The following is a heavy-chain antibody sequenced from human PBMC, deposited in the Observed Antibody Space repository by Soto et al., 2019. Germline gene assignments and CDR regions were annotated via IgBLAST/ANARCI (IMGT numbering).Heavy chain of an antibody. V-gene: IGHV1-69*02. CDR1: GGTFSSYT. Sequence: QVQLVQSGAEVKKPGSSVKVSYKASGGTFSSYTISWVRQAPGQGLEWMGRIIPILGIANYAQKFQGRVTITADKSTSTAYMELSSLRSEDTAVYYCARSDPHTVTTGATFWGQGTMVTVSS. D-gene: IGHD4-17*01. CDR2: IIPILGIA. CDR3: ARSDPHTVTTGATF. J-gene: IGHJ3*01.